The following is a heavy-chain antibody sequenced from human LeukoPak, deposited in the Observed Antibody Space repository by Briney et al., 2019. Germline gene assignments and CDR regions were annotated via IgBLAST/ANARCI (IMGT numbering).Heavy chain of an antibody. J-gene: IGHJ4*02. Sequence: ASVKVSRKCSGYTFTCYVINWVGQATGQGLEWMGWMNRNSGNTRDAQKFPGRVTMTRNTFVSIADMELSRLRSEDTDVYCCARVLFGQLWYEFDVWGQETLVTLS. CDR3: ARVLFGQLWYEFDV. V-gene: IGHV1-8*01. CDR1: GYTFTCYV. CDR2: MNRNSGNT. D-gene: IGHD5-18*01.